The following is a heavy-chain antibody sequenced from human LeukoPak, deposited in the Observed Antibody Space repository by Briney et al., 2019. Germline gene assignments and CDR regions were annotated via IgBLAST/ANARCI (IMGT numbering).Heavy chain of an antibody. V-gene: IGHV4-61*02. CDR1: GGPISSGSYY. CDR3: ARSYSGSYGRGWFDP. CDR2: IYTSGST. Sequence: PSETLSLTCTVSGGPISSGSYYWSWIRQPAGKGLEWIGRIYTSGSTNYNPSLKSRVTISVDTSKNQFSLKLSSVTAADTAVYYCARSYSGSYGRGWFDPWGQGTLVTVSS. D-gene: IGHD1-26*01. J-gene: IGHJ5*02.